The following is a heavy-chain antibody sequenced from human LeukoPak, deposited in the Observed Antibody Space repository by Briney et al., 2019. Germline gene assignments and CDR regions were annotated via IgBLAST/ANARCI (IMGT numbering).Heavy chain of an antibody. CDR3: ARGPLLRFLEWLYLDS. D-gene: IGHD3-3*01. V-gene: IGHV1-2*02. J-gene: IGHJ4*02. Sequence: ASVKVSCKASGCTFTGYSVHWVRQAPGRGLEWMGWVNPKSGDTHYSQKFQDRVIMTRDTSITTAYLDLSRLRFDDTAIYYCARGPLLRFLEWLYLDSWGQGTLVSVSS. CDR1: GCTFTGYS. CDR2: VNPKSGDT.